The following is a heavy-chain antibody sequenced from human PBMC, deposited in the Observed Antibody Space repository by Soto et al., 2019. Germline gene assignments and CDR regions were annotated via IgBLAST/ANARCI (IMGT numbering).Heavy chain of an antibody. D-gene: IGHD3-22*01. CDR2: IYHSGST. Sequence: SETLSLTCTVSGGSISSYFWSWIRQPPGKGLEWIGYIYHSGSTSYNPSLESRVTISVDTSKNQFSVKLNSVTAADTAVYYCAGLGYDSSGYYPAHFDYWGQGTLVTVS. V-gene: IGHV4-59*03. CDR3: AGLGYDSSGYYPAHFDY. J-gene: IGHJ4*02. CDR1: GGSISSYF.